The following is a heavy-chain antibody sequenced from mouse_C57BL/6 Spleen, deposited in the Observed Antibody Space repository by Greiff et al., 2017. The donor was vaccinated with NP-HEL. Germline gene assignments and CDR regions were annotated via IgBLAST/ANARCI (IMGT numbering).Heavy chain of an antibody. CDR2: IYPGSGST. D-gene: IGHD2-4*01. CDR1: GYTFTSYW. V-gene: IGHV1-55*01. CDR3: ARDHYDYDDYFDY. Sequence: QVQLKQPGAELVKPGASVKMSCKASGYTFTSYWITWVKQRPGQGLEWIGDIYPGSGSTNYNEKFKSKATLTVDTSSSTAYMQLSSLTSEDSAVYYCARDHYDYDDYFDYWGQGTTLTVSS. J-gene: IGHJ2*01.